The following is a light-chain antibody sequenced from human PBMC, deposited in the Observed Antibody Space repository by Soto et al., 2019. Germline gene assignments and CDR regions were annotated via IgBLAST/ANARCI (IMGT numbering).Light chain of an antibody. CDR1: SSDIGGYDY. Sequence: QSALTQPASVSGSPGQSITLSCTGTSSDIGGYDYVSWYQRHPGKAPKLIIYDVNNRPSGVSNRFSGSKSGNTASLTISGLQAEDEADYYCTSWASGSSHVVFGGGTKLTVL. CDR3: TSWASGSSHVV. CDR2: DVN. J-gene: IGLJ2*01. V-gene: IGLV2-14*01.